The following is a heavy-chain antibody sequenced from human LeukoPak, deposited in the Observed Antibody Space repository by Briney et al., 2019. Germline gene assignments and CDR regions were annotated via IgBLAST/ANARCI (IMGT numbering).Heavy chain of an antibody. Sequence: GGSLRLSCAASGFNFIDYRMNWVRQAPGEGLEWISYIGISSGNTKYADSVKGRFTISRDKARNSLYLQMNSLRVEDTAMYYCARDHRYAFDNWGHGTLVTVSS. J-gene: IGHJ4*01. V-gene: IGHV3-48*01. CDR3: ARDHRYAFDN. CDR2: IGISSGNT. CDR1: GFNFIDYR. D-gene: IGHD5-12*01.